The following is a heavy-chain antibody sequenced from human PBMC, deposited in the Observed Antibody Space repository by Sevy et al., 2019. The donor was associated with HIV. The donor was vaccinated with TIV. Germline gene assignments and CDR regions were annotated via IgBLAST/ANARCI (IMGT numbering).Heavy chain of an antibody. J-gene: IGHJ4*02. V-gene: IGHV3-30-3*01. CDR3: ARGYYDSSGYYYRRGSFDY. CDR1: GFTFSSYA. D-gene: IGHD3-22*01. Sequence: GGSLRLSCAASGFTFSSYAMHWVRQAPGKGLEWVAVISYDGSNKYYADSVKGRFTISRDNSKNTLYLQMNSLRAEDTAVYYCARGYYDSSGYYYRRGSFDYWGQGTLVTVSS. CDR2: ISYDGSNK.